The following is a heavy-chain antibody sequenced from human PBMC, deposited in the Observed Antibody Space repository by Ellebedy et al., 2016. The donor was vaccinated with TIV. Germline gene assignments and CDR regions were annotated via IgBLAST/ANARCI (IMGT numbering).Heavy chain of an antibody. CDR1: GGSINNYY. Sequence: GSLRLSCTVSGGSINNYYWTWIRQSPGKGLEWIGYIYNIGSLDYNPSLKSRLTISLDKSKKQFSLKLNSVTAADTAIYYCARGLYGDHYFYDSWGQGALVTVSS. CDR3: ARGLYGDHYFYDS. V-gene: IGHV4-4*08. CDR2: IYNIGSL. J-gene: IGHJ4*02. D-gene: IGHD4-17*01.